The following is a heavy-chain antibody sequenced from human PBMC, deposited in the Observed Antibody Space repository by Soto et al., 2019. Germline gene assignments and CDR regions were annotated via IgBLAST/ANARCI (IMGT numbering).Heavy chain of an antibody. D-gene: IGHD3-16*01. CDR1: GFNFSDHY. V-gene: IGHV3-11*05. CDR3: ARPPHVFEPFDV. CDR2: IRVSGDYK. Sequence: QVQLVESGGGLVKPGGSLRLSCVGSGFNFSDHYMSWVRQAPGKGLEWLSYIRVSGDYKNYAGSVQGRFSVSRDNGRNSLYLEMSSLRVKDTAVYYCARPPHVFEPFDVWGQGSLVTVSS. J-gene: IGHJ3*01.